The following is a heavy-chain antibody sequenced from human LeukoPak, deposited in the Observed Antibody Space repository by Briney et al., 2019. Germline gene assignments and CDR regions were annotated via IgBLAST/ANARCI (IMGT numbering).Heavy chain of an antibody. CDR1: GYTFTSYG. Sequence: EASVKVSCKASGYTFTSYGISWVRQAPGQGLEWMGWISAYNGNTNYAQKLQGRVTMTTDTSTSTAYMELRSLRSDDTAVYYCARNQQLAPIDYYYYGMDVWGQGTTVTVSS. CDR3: ARNQQLAPIDYYYYGMDV. CDR2: ISAYNGNT. V-gene: IGHV1-18*01. D-gene: IGHD6-13*01. J-gene: IGHJ6*02.